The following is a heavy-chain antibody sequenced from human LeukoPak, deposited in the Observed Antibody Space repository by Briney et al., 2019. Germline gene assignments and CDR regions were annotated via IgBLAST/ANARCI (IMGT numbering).Heavy chain of an antibody. CDR1: GFTFSSYS. CDR3: AREHLIAAAGDY. Sequence: SGGSLRLSCAASGFTFSSYSMNWVRQAPGKGLEWVSSISSSSSYIYYADSVKGRFTISRDNAKNSLYLQMNSLRAEDTAVYYCAREHLIAAAGDYWGQGTLVTVSS. D-gene: IGHD6-13*01. CDR2: ISSSSSYI. J-gene: IGHJ4*02. V-gene: IGHV3-21*01.